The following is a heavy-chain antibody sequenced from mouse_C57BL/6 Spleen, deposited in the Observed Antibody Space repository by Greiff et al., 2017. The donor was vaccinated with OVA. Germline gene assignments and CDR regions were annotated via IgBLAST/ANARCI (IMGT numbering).Heavy chain of an antibody. CDR1: GYSFTGYF. Sequence: EVQLQESGPELVKPGDSVKISCKASGYSFTGYFMNWVMQSHGKSLEWIGRINPYNGDTFYNQKFKGMATLTVDKSSSTAHMELRSLTSEDSAVYYCARCDYGSSYDYAMDYWGQGTSVTVSS. CDR2: INPYNGDT. J-gene: IGHJ4*01. D-gene: IGHD1-1*01. CDR3: ARCDYGSSYDYAMDY. V-gene: IGHV1-20*01.